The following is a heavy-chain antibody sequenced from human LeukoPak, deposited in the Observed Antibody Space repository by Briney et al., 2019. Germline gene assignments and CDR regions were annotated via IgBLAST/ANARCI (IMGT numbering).Heavy chain of an antibody. J-gene: IGHJ4*02. CDR1: GFIFSRYA. CDR3: AKNLMITFGGFIADFDY. D-gene: IGHD3-16*02. Sequence: GGSLRLSCAGSGFIFSRYAMSWVRQAPGKGLEWVSAISGRGGNTYYADSVKGRVTISRHNSSNTLYLQLNILTSGDTAVYYCAKNLMITFGGFIADFDYWGQGTLVTVSS. CDR2: ISGRGGNT. V-gene: IGHV3-23*01.